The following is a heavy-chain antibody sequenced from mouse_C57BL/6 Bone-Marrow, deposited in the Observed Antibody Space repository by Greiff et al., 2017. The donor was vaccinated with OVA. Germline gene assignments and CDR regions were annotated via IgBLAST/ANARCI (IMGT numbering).Heavy chain of an antibody. CDR1: GYTFTSYG. CDR3: AREEGDENGYYGFAY. Sequence: VKVVESGAELARPGASVKLSCKASGYTFTSYGISWVKQSTGQGLEWIGEIYPRSGNTYYNEKFKGKATLTADKSSSTAYMELRSLTSEDSAVYFCAREEGDENGYYGFAYWGQGTLVTVSA. D-gene: IGHD2-3*01. J-gene: IGHJ3*01. V-gene: IGHV1-81*01. CDR2: IYPRSGNT.